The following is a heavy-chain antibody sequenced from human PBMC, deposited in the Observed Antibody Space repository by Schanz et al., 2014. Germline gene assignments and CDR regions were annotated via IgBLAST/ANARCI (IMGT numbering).Heavy chain of an antibody. CDR1: GFTFSNYS. V-gene: IGHV3-21*04. Sequence: EVQLVESGGGLVKPGGSLRLSCAASGFTFSNYSMNWVRQAPGKGLEWVSSISSSGSSIYYADSVKGRFVISRDNARSSLYLQMSSLRDGDTGMYYCARGDPVAGLDYWGRGTLVTVSS. CDR2: ISSSGSSI. J-gene: IGHJ4*02. CDR3: ARGDPVAGLDY.